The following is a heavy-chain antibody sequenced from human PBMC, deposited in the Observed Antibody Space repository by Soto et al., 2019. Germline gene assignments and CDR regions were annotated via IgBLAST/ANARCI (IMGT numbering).Heavy chain of an antibody. V-gene: IGHV3-30*18. CDR3: AKETYSGPLDY. CDR2: ISYDGSNK. Sequence: QVPLVESGGGVVQPGRSLRLSCAASGFTFGSYGMHWVRQAPGKGLEWVAVISYDGSNKYYADSVKGRFTISRDNSKNTLYLQMNSLRAEDTAVYYCAKETYSGPLDYWGQGTLVTVSS. CDR1: GFTFGSYG. D-gene: IGHD2-15*01. J-gene: IGHJ4*02.